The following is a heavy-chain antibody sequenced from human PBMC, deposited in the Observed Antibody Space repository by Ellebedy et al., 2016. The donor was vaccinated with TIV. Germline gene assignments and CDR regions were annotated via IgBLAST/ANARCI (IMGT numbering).Heavy chain of an antibody. V-gene: IGHV1-2*04. CDR2: INPNSGGT. Sequence: ASVKVSCKASGYTFTGYYMHWVRQAPGQGLQWMGWINPNSGGTNYAHKFQGWVTMTRDTSIITAYMELSRLRSDDTAVYYCARDGAGTTVFDYWGQGTLVTVSS. CDR3: ARDGAGTTVFDY. CDR1: GYTFTGYY. J-gene: IGHJ4*02. D-gene: IGHD4-17*01.